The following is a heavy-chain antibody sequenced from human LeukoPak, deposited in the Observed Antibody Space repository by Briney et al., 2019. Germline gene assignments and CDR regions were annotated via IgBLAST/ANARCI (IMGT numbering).Heavy chain of an antibody. Sequence: GESLKISCKGSGNSFTTYWIAWVRQVPGKGLEWMGIIYPGDSDTRYNPSFQGQVTISADKSISTAYVQWSSLKGSDTAKYYCSRADGPGFSNGWYLDYWGQGALVTVSS. CDR2: IYPGDSDT. J-gene: IGHJ4*02. V-gene: IGHV5-51*01. CDR1: GNSFTTYW. D-gene: IGHD6-19*01. CDR3: SRADGPGFSNGWYLDY.